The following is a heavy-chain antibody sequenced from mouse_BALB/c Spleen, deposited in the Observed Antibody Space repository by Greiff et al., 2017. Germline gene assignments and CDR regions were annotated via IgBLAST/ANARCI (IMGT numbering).Heavy chain of an antibody. D-gene: IGHD2-14*01. Sequence: EVQGVESGGGLVKPGGSLKLSCAASGFAFSSYDMSWVRQTPEKRLEWVAYISSGGGSTYYPDTVKGRFTISRDNAKNTLYLQMSSLKSEDTAMYYCARHREKVRHEWYFDVWGAGTTVTVSS. J-gene: IGHJ1*01. CDR2: ISSGGGST. V-gene: IGHV5-12-1*01. CDR3: ARHREKVRHEWYFDV. CDR1: GFAFSSYD.